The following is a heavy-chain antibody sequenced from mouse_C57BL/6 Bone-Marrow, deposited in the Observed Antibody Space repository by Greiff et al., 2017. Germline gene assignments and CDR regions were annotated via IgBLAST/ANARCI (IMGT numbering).Heavy chain of an antibody. V-gene: IGHV1-81*01. J-gene: IGHJ2*01. Sequence: QVQLQQSGAELAKPGASVKLSCKASGYTFTSYGISWVKQRPGQGLEWIGEIYPRSGNTYYNEKFKGKATLTADKSSSTTYMELRSLTSEDSAVYVCAILRYYGSSYSCYWGQGTTLTVSS. CDR2: IYPRSGNT. CDR3: AILRYYGSSYSCY. D-gene: IGHD1-1*01. CDR1: GYTFTSYG.